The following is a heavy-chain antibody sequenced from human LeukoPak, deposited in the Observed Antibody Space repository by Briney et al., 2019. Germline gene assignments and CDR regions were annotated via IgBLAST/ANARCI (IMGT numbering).Heavy chain of an antibody. CDR2: ISAYNGNT. Sequence: ASVKVSCKASGYTFTTYGISWVRQAPGQGLEWMGWISAYNGNTNYAQKFQGRVTMTTDTSTSTAYMELRSLRSDDTAVYFCARKGTGWPFDYWGQGTLVTVSS. CDR3: ARKGTGWPFDY. V-gene: IGHV1-18*01. D-gene: IGHD6-19*01. J-gene: IGHJ4*02. CDR1: GYTFTTYG.